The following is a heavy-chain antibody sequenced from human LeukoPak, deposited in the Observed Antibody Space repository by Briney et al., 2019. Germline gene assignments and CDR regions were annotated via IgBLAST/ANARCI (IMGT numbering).Heavy chain of an antibody. V-gene: IGHV1-18*01. J-gene: IGHJ6*03. D-gene: IGHD3-22*01. CDR3: ALNYYDSSGPPDYYMDV. CDR2: ISAYNGNT. CDR1: GYTFTSYG. Sequence: GASVKVSCKASGYTFTSYGISWVRQAPGQGLEWMGWISAYNGNTNYAEKLQGRVTMTTDTSTSTAYMELRSLRSDDTAVYYCALNYYDSSGPPDYYMDVWGKGTTVTVSS.